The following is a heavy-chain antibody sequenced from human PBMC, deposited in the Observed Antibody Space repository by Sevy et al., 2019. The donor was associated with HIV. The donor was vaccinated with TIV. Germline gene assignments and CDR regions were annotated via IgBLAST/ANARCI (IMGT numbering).Heavy chain of an antibody. D-gene: IGHD2-15*01. Sequence: GGSLRLSCTASGFTFGDYAMSWFRQAPGKGLEWVGFIRSKAYGRTTEYAASVKGRFTISRDDSKSIAYLQMNSLKTEDTAVYYCTRDGQWGYCSGGSCYLDYWGQGTLVTVSS. CDR1: GFTFGDYA. J-gene: IGHJ4*02. CDR3: TRDGQWGYCSGGSCYLDY. V-gene: IGHV3-49*03. CDR2: IRSKAYGRTT.